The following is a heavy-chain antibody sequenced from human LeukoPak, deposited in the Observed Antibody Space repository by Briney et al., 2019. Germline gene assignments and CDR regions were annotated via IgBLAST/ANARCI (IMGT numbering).Heavy chain of an antibody. Sequence: SVKVSCKASGGTFSSYAISWVRQAPGQGLEWMGGIIPIFGTANYAQKFQGRVTITADESTSTAYMELSSLRSEDTAVYYCARGYYDFWSGYSFFDYWGQGTLVTVSS. CDR2: IIPIFGTA. CDR1: GGTFSSYA. D-gene: IGHD3-3*01. V-gene: IGHV1-69*13. J-gene: IGHJ4*02. CDR3: ARGYYDFWSGYSFFDY.